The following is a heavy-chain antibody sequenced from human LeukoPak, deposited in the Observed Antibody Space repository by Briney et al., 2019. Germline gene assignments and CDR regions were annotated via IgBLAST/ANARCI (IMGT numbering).Heavy chain of an antibody. CDR2: KNQDESEK. CDR1: GFTFSSYW. J-gene: IGHJ4*02. CDR3: ARFRSYNFDY. D-gene: IGHD1-26*01. V-gene: IGHV3-7*05. Sequence: GGSLRLSCAASGFTFSSYWMSWVRQAPGKGLEWVTNKNQDESEKYDVDSVKGRFSISRDNAKKSLYLQMNSLRAEDTAVYYCARFRSYNFDYWGQGTLATVSS.